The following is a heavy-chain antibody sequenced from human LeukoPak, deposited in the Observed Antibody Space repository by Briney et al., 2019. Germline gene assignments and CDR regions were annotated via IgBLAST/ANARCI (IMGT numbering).Heavy chain of an antibody. CDR1: GFTFSSYS. CDR3: ASLPYCSGGSCHAEGFDP. CDR2: ISSSSSYI. D-gene: IGHD2-15*01. Sequence: PGGSLRLSCAASGFTFSSYSMNWVRQAPGKGLEWVSSISSSSSYIYYADSVKGRFTISRDNAKNSLFLQMNSLRAEDTAVYYCASLPYCSGGSCHAEGFDPWGQGTLVTVSS. V-gene: IGHV3-21*01. J-gene: IGHJ5*02.